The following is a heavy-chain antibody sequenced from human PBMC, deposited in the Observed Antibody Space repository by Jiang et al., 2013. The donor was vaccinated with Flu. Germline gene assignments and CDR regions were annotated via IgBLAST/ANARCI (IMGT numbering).Heavy chain of an antibody. D-gene: IGHD3-22*01. J-gene: IGHJ4*02. Sequence: KVSCKASGYTFTSYGISWVRQATGQGLEWMGWMNPNSGNTGYAQKFQGRVTMTRDTSISTAYMELSSLGSEDTAVYYCARVVRRYDSSGGFFDYWGQGTLVTVSS. CDR1: GYTFTSYG. CDR2: MNPNSGNT. CDR3: ARVVRRYDSSGGFFDY. V-gene: IGHV1-8*02.